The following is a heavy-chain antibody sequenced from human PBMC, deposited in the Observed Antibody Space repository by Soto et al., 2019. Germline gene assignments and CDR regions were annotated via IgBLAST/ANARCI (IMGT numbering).Heavy chain of an antibody. CDR1: GFTFSDYY. CDR3: ALAGYDSNYYAVTPLSAGHF. CDR2: ISSRGSII. J-gene: IGHJ4*02. V-gene: IGHV3-11*01. Sequence: PGGSLRISCAASGFTFSDYYISWIRQAPGKGLEWDSYISSRGSIIYYADSVKGRFTISRDNANNSLYLQMNSLRAEDTAVYYCALAGYDSNYYAVTPLSAGHFWGQGTLVTVSS. D-gene: IGHD4-4*01.